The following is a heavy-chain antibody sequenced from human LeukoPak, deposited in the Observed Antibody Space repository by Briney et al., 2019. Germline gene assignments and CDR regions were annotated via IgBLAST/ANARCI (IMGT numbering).Heavy chain of an antibody. J-gene: IGHJ4*02. CDR3: ARTSRGGYSGYDPNFDY. D-gene: IGHD5-12*01. Sequence: SVKVSCKASGGTFISYAIIWLRQAAGQRVEWRGGIIPIFGTANYAQNFKGRVTITADESTSTAYMELSSLRSEDTAVYYCARTSRGGYSGYDPNFDYWGQGTLVTVSS. CDR1: GGTFISYA. V-gene: IGHV1-69*13. CDR2: IIPIFGTA.